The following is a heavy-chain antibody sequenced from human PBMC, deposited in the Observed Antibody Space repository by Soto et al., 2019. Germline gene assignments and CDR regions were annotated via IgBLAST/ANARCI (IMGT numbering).Heavy chain of an antibody. J-gene: IGHJ4*02. V-gene: IGHV4-39*01. D-gene: IGHD3-10*01. CDR2: MFYGVST. CDR3: ARALEMVRGVMTERPFDY. CDR1: GSSINSSGYY. Sequence: SETLSLTCPVSGSSINSSGYYWGWIRQPPGKGLEWIGSMFYGVSTYYNPSLKSRVTVSVDTSKNQFSLNLSSVTAADTAVYYCARALEMVRGVMTERPFDYWGQGTLVTVSS.